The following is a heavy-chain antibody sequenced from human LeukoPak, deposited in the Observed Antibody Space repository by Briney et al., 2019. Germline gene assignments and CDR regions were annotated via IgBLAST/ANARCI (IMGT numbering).Heavy chain of an antibody. V-gene: IGHV1-46*01. CDR3: ARGGYNFWGSYFDS. CDR1: GYTLTSYH. Sequence: ASVKLACKTSGYTLTSYHVHWVRQAPGQGLEWMGVINPSGGVITYAQKFQGRVNMTGDTSTKTVYMDLRSLRSADTAIYYCARGGYNFWGSYFDSWGQGTLVTVSS. J-gene: IGHJ4*02. D-gene: IGHD3-16*01. CDR2: INPSGGVI.